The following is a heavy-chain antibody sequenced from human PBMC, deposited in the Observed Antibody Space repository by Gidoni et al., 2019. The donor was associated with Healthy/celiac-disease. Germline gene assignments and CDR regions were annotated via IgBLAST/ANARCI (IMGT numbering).Heavy chain of an antibody. CDR1: GFTFSSYS. CDR3: ARDNFGVVTATSDAFDI. J-gene: IGHJ3*02. V-gene: IGHV3-21*01. D-gene: IGHD3-3*01. CDR2: ISSSSSYI. Sequence: EVQLVESGGGLVKPGGSLRLSCAASGFTFSSYSMNWVRQAPGKGLEWVSSISSSSSYIYYADSVKGRFTISRDNAKNSLYLQMNSLRAEDTAVYYCARDNFGVVTATSDAFDIWGQGTMVTVSS.